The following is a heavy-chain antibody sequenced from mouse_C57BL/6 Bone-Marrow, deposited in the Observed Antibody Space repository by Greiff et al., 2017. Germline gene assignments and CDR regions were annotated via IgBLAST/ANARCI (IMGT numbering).Heavy chain of an antibody. CDR2: IYPGDGDT. V-gene: IGHV1-80*01. CDR1: GYAFSSYW. D-gene: IGHD2-2*01. Sequence: QVQLQQSGAELVKPGASVKISCKASGYAFSSYWMNWVKQRPGKGLEWIGQIYPGDGDTNYNGKFKGKATLTADKSSSTAYRQLSSLTSEDSVVYFCAREGLSGLWLRRRTDYFDYWGQGTTLTVSS. CDR3: AREGLSGLWLRRRTDYFDY. J-gene: IGHJ2*01.